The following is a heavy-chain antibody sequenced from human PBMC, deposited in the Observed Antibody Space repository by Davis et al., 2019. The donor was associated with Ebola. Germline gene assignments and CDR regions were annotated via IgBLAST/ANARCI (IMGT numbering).Heavy chain of an antibody. CDR3: ARGDFLAAAGYYFDY. Sequence: GESLKISCKGSGYSFVDYWIGWVRQMPGQRPEWMGIIYPGDSDTRYSPSFQGQVTISADKSTTTAYLQWSSLKASDTAMYYCARGDFLAAAGYYFDYWGQGTLVTVSS. J-gene: IGHJ4*02. CDR1: GYSFVDYW. D-gene: IGHD6-13*01. V-gene: IGHV5-51*01. CDR2: IYPGDSDT.